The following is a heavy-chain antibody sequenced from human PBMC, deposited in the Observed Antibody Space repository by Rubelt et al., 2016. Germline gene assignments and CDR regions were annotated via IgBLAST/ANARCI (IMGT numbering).Heavy chain of an antibody. J-gene: IGHJ3*02. D-gene: IGHD3-9*01. V-gene: IGHV4-39*01. Sequence: QLQLQESGPGLVKPSETLSLTCTVSGGSISSSSYYWGWIRQPPGKGLEWIGSIYYSGGTYYNPSLMRRVTISVDTSKNQFSLRLRSVTAADTGVYYWSRLQTGIVAFDIWGQGTMVIVSS. CDR2: IYYSGGT. CDR1: GGSISSSSYY. CDR3: SRLQTGIVAFDI.